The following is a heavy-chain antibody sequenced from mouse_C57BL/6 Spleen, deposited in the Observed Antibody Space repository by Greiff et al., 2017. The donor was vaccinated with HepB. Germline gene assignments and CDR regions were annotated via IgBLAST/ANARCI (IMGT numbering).Heavy chain of an antibody. CDR3: ARTNYYGSSYGY. J-gene: IGHJ2*01. CDR1: GYTFTSYW. D-gene: IGHD1-1*01. CDR2: IDPSDSYT. Sequence: QVQLQQPGAELVKPGASVKLSCKASGYTFTSYWMQWVKQRPGQGLEWIGEIDPSDSYTNYNQKFKGKATLTVDTSSSPAYMQLSSLTSADSAVYYCARTNYYGSSYGYWGQGTTLTVSS. V-gene: IGHV1-50*01.